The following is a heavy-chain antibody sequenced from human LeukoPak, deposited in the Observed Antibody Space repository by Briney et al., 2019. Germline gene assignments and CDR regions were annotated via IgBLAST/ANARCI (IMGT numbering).Heavy chain of an antibody. D-gene: IGHD2-2*03. CDR1: GFTFSNAW. CDR3: TTSVGYCSSTGCYG. V-gene: IGHV3-15*01. CDR2: IKSKTDGGTT. J-gene: IGHJ4*02. Sequence: PGGSLRLSCAASGFTFSNAWMSWVRQAPGKGLEWVGRIKSKTDGGTTDYAAPVKGRFTISRDDSKNTLYLQMNSLKTEDTAVYYCTTSVGYCSSTGCYGWGQGTLVTVSS.